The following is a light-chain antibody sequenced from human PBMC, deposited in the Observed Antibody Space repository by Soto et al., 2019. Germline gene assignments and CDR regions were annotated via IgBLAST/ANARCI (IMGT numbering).Light chain of an antibody. CDR2: PAS. Sequence: DIQLTQSPSFLSASVGDRVTVSCRASQDINTYLAWFQQKPGKVPQLLVYPASTLQDGVPSRFSGRGSGTEFPLTINHLQPEDFATYYCQHLRAYPFSFGQGTKLDVK. J-gene: IGKJ2*03. CDR1: QDINTY. CDR3: QHLRAYPFS. V-gene: IGKV1-9*01.